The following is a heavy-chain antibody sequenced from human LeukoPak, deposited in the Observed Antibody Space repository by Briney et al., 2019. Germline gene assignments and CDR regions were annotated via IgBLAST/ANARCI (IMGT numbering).Heavy chain of an antibody. CDR1: GFTFSSYA. Sequence: GGSLRLSCAASGFTFSSYAMSWVRQAPGKGLEWVSAISGSGGSTYYADSVKGRFTISRDNSKNRLYLQMNSLRAEDTPVYYCAKDQGFQGRYCNWFDPWGQGTLVTVSS. CDR3: AKDQGFQGRYCNWFDP. J-gene: IGHJ5*02. V-gene: IGHV3-23*01. CDR2: ISGSGGST. D-gene: IGHD3-16*02.